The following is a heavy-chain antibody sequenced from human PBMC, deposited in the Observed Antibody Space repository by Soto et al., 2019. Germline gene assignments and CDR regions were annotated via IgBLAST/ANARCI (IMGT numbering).Heavy chain of an antibody. J-gene: IGHJ6*03. V-gene: IGHV1-8*01. CDR3: ARGAAGYVYYDYYYLDV. CDR1: GYTFTSYD. CDR2: MNPNSGNT. Sequence: QVQLVQSGAEVKKPGASVKVSCKASGYTFTSYDINWVRQATGQGLEWMGWMNPNSGNTGYAQKFQGRVTMTRTTSISTAYMELSSLRSEDTAVYYGARGAAGYVYYDYYYLDVWGKGPTVTVSS. D-gene: IGHD5-12*01.